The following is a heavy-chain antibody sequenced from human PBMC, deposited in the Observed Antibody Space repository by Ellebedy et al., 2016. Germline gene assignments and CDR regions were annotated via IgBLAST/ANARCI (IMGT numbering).Heavy chain of an antibody. D-gene: IGHD3-22*01. CDR1: GFTFSRYS. CDR2: ISSSSSYI. V-gene: IGHV3-21*01. Sequence: GESLKISCAASGFTFSRYSMNWVRQAPGKGLEWVSSISSSSSYIYYADSVKGRFTISRDNAKNSLYLQMNSLRAEDTAVYYCARASDVTMIVVVILDFDYWGQGTLVTVSS. CDR3: ARASDVTMIVVVILDFDY. J-gene: IGHJ4*02.